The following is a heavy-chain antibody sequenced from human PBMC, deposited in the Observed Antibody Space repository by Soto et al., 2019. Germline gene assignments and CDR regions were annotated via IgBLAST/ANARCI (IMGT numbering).Heavy chain of an antibody. D-gene: IGHD2-2*02. CDR2: IYHSGST. Sequence: SETLSLTCAVSGYSISSGYYWGWIRQPPGKGLEWIGSIYHSGSTYYNPSLKSRVTISVDTSKNQFSLKLSSVTAADTAVYYCARDGGYCSSTSCYTAYYYGMDVWGQGTTVTVSS. CDR1: GYSISSGYY. CDR3: ARDGGYCSSTSCYTAYYYGMDV. V-gene: IGHV4-38-2*02. J-gene: IGHJ6*02.